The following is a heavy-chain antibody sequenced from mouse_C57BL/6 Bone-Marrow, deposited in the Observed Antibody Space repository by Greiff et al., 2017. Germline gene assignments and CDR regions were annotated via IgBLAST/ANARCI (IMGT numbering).Heavy chain of an antibody. Sequence: EVQGVESGGGLVQPKGSLKLSCAASGFTFTTYAMHWVRQAPGKGLEWVARIRSKSSNYATYYADSVKDRFTISRDAEQSMLYLQMNNLKTEDTAMYYCVGGSSIYWYFDVWGTGTTVTVSA. CDR3: VGGSSIYWYFDV. CDR1: GFTFTTYA. J-gene: IGHJ1*03. D-gene: IGHD1-1*01. V-gene: IGHV10-3*01. CDR2: IRSKSSNYAT.